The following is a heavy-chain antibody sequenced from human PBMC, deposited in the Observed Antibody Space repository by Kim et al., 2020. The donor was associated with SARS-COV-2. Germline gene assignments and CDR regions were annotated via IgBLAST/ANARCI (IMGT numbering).Heavy chain of an antibody. Sequence: NPSLKRRVTISVDTSKTQFSLKLSSVTAADTAVYYCARLFGGSGKYYFEYWGQGTLVTVSS. D-gene: IGHD3-16*01. J-gene: IGHJ4*02. V-gene: IGHV4-39*01. CDR3: ARLFGGSGKYYFEY.